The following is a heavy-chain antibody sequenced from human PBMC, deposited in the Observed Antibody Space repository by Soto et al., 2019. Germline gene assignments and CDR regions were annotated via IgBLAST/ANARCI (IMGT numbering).Heavy chain of an antibody. Sequence: SETLSLTCTVSGGSISSYYWSWIRQPPGKGLEWIGYIYYSGSTNYNPSLKSRVTISVDTSKDQFSLKLSSVTAADTAVYYCAGAGNYCGGDCYPPKLGFDPWGQGTLVTVSS. V-gene: IGHV4-59*01. J-gene: IGHJ5*02. CDR2: IYYSGST. CDR1: GGSISSYY. CDR3: AGAGNYCGGDCYPPKLGFDP. D-gene: IGHD2-21*02.